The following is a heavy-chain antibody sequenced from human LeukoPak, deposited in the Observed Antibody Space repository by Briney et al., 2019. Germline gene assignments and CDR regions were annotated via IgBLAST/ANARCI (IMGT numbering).Heavy chain of an antibody. D-gene: IGHD5-18*01. V-gene: IGHV4-39*01. CDR2: IYYTGST. CDR1: GGSFSSDTYY. J-gene: IGHJ3*02. Sequence: SETLSLTCTVSGGSFSSDTYYWGWIRQPPGKGLEWIGSIYYTGSTYYNPSLKSRVTISVDTSKNQFSLNLSSVTAADTAVYYCARSKYSYGWSDAFDIWGQGTMVTVSS. CDR3: ARSKYSYGWSDAFDI.